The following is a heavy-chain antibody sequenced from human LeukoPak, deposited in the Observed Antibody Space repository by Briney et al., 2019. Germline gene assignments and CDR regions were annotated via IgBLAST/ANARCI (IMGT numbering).Heavy chain of an antibody. CDR1: GGSFSGYY. D-gene: IGHD5-18*01. Sequence: SETLSLTCAVCGGSFSGYYWSWIRQPPGKGLEWIGEINHSGSTNYNPSLKSRVTISVDTSKNQFSLKLSSVTAADTAVYYCARGVGSQLWLLPYYYYYMDVWGKGTTVTVSS. V-gene: IGHV4-34*01. CDR2: INHSGST. CDR3: ARGVGSQLWLLPYYYYYMDV. J-gene: IGHJ6*03.